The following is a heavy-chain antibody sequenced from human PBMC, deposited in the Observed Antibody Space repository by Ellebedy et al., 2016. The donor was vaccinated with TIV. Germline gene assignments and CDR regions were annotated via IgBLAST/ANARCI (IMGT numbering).Heavy chain of an antibody. Sequence: PGGSLRLSCAASGFTFSNYGMHWVRQAPGKGLEWVAVIWYDGSNKYSVDSVKGRFTISRDNSKNTVDLQMNSLRAEDTAVYYCTRDHGRGGPYGGDLDYWGQGTLVTVSS. V-gene: IGHV3-33*01. CDR1: GFTFSNYG. CDR2: IWYDGSNK. J-gene: IGHJ4*02. CDR3: TRDHGRGGPYGGDLDY. D-gene: IGHD3-10*01.